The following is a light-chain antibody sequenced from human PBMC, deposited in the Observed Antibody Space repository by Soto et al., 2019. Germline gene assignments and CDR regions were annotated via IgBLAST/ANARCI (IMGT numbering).Light chain of an antibody. CDR2: GAS. CDR3: QQYGIT. J-gene: IGKJ1*01. CDR1: LTVRDNY. V-gene: IGKV3-20*01. Sequence: EIVLTHSPDTLSLSPGEISTLSCRASLTVRDNYLAWYQQKAGQAPRLVIYGASSRATGIPDRFSASGSGTDFTLTISRLEPEDFAVYYCQQYGITFGQGTKVDIK.